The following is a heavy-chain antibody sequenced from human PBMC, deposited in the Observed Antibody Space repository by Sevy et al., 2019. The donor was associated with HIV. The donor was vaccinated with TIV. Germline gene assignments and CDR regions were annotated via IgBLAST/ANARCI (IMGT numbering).Heavy chain of an antibody. CDR2: IYYSGST. J-gene: IGHJ6*02. CDR3: ARDLLMVLGLRNYYYYGMDV. CDR1: GGSVSSGSYY. V-gene: IGHV4-61*01. D-gene: IGHD2-8*01. Sequence: SETLSLTCTVSGGSVSSGSYYWSWIRQPPGKGLEWIGYIYYSGSTNYNPSLKSRVTISVDTSKNQFSLKLSSVTAADTAVYYRARDLLMVLGLRNYYYYGMDVWGQGTTVTVSS.